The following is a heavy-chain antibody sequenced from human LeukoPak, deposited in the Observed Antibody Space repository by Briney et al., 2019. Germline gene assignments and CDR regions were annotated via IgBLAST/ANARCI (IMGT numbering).Heavy chain of an antibody. V-gene: IGHV4-61*08. D-gene: IGHD1-1*01. CDR3: AKNWKQSFDP. J-gene: IGHJ5*02. CDR2: IYHSGST. Sequence: SETLSLTCTVSGGSISSGGYYWSWIRQPPGKGLEWIGYIYHSGSTNYNPSLKSRVTISVDTSKNQFSLKLSSVTAADTAVYYCAKNWKQSFDPWGQGTLVTVSS. CDR1: GGSISSGGYY.